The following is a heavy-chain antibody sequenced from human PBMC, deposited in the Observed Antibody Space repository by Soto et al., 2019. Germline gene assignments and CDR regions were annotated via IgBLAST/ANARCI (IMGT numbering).Heavy chain of an antibody. D-gene: IGHD3-22*01. CDR2: INPNSGGT. CDR1: GYTFTGYS. CDR3: ASSLRGVYYYYSSGYYPLDY. Sequence: AAVKVSCKASGYTFTGYSMHWVRQAPGQGLEWMGWINPNSGGTNYAQKFQGWVTMTRDTSISTAYMELSRLRSDDTAVYYCASSLRGVYYYYSSGYYPLDYWGQGTLVIVSS. J-gene: IGHJ4*02. V-gene: IGHV1-2*04.